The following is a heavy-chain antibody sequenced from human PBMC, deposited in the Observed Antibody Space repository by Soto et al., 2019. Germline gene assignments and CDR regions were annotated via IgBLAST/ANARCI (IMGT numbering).Heavy chain of an antibody. Sequence: GASVKVSCKESGYIFPDHYIHWVRQAPGQGLEWMGIISPDGGSTRYSQKFQARITITRDTSTSTVYMELSSLRSEDTAVYYCARAPRGGVIIVITSAQIDYWGQGTLVTVSS. D-gene: IGHD3-10*01. J-gene: IGHJ4*02. CDR3: ARAPRGGVIIVITSAQIDY. V-gene: IGHV1-46*01. CDR1: GYIFPDHY. CDR2: ISPDGGST.